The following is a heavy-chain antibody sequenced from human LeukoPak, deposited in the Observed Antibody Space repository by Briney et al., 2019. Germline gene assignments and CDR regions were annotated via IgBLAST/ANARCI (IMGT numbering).Heavy chain of an antibody. V-gene: IGHV4-61*01. D-gene: IGHD5-12*01. CDR1: GGSVSSGSYY. CDR2: IYYSGST. Sequence: SETLSLTCTVSGGSVSSGSYYWSWLRQPPGKGLEWIGYIYYSGSTNYNPSLKSRVTISVDTPKNQFSLKLSSVTAADTAVYYCARDRRYGGYYDFDYWGQGTLVTVSS. CDR3: ARDRRYGGYYDFDY. J-gene: IGHJ4*02.